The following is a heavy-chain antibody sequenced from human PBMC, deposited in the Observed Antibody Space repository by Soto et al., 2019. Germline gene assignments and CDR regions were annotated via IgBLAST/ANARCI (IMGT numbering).Heavy chain of an antibody. CDR1: GGTFSSYS. V-gene: IGHV1-69*08. CDR2: IIPILGIA. CDR3: ARDHYYYGSGSDNWFDP. J-gene: IGHJ5*02. D-gene: IGHD3-10*01. Sequence: QVQLVQSGAEVKKPGSSVKVSCKASGGTFSSYSISWVRQAPGQGLEWMGRIIPILGIANYTQKFQGRVTITADKFTSTAYMELSSLRSEDTAVYYCARDHYYYGSGSDNWFDPWGQGTLVTVSS.